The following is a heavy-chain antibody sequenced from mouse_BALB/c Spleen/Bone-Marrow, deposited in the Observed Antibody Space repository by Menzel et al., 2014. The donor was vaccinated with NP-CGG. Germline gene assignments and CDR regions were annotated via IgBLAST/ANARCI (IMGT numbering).Heavy chain of an antibody. Sequence: QVQLKQSGAELARLGASVKMSCKASGYTFTSYTMHWVKQRPGQGLEWIGYINPSSGYTNYNQKFKDKATLTADKSSSTAYMQLSSLTSEDSAVYYCARERNWDSFAYWGQGTLVTVSA. CDR3: ARERNWDSFAY. V-gene: IGHV1-4*01. D-gene: IGHD4-1*01. J-gene: IGHJ3*01. CDR2: INPSSGYT. CDR1: GYTFTSYT.